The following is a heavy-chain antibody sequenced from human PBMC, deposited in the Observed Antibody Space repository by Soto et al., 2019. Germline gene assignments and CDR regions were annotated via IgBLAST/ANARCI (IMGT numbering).Heavy chain of an antibody. J-gene: IGHJ6*02. D-gene: IGHD2-2*01. V-gene: IGHV1-18*01. CDR2: ISAYNGNT. Sequence: GASVKVSCKASGYTFTSYGISWVRQAPGQGLEWMGWISAYNGNTNYAQKLQGRVTMTTDTSTSTAYMELRSLRSDDTAVYYCARDHRGVPAATLMRYYGMDVWGQGTTVTVSS. CDR3: ARDHRGVPAATLMRYYGMDV. CDR1: GYTFTSYG.